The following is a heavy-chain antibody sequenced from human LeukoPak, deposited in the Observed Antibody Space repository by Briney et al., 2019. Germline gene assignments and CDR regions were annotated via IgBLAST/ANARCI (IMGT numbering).Heavy chain of an antibody. Sequence: GASVKVSCKASGYTFSNYYMHWVRQAPGQGLEWMGITNPSGGSTSYAQKFQGRVTMTRDTSTSTVYMELSSLRSEDTAVYYCARDHLTTIVGATYYYYGMDVWGQGTTVTVSS. D-gene: IGHD1-26*01. J-gene: IGHJ6*02. CDR2: TNPSGGST. CDR1: GYTFSNYY. V-gene: IGHV1-46*01. CDR3: ARDHLTTIVGATYYYYGMDV.